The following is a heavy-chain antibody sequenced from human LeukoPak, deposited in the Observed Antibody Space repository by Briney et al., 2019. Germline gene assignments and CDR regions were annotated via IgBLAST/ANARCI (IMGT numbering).Heavy chain of an antibody. J-gene: IGHJ4*02. Sequence: SETLSLTCTVSGGSISSYYWSWIRQPPGKGLEWIEYIYHSGSTNYNPSLKSRVTISVDTSKNQFSLKLSSVTAADTAVYYCATSGVVSSSGYDYWGQGTLVTVSS. CDR2: IYHSGST. V-gene: IGHV4-59*01. D-gene: IGHD3-22*01. CDR1: GGSISSYY. CDR3: ATSGVVSSSGYDY.